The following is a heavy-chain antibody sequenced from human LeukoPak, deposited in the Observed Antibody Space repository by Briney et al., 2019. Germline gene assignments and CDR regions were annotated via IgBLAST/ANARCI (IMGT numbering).Heavy chain of an antibody. J-gene: IGHJ4*02. D-gene: IGHD6-19*01. CDR1: GFTFSNYA. CDR3: ANRPLNSASGWYGADY. CDR2: ISSSGSST. V-gene: IGHV3-23*01. Sequence: PGGSLRLSCAASGFTFSNYAMSWVRQAPGKGLEWVSAISSSGSSTYYADSVKGRFTISRDNSKDTLYLQMNSLRAEDTAVYYCANRPLNSASGWYGADYWGQGTLVTVSS.